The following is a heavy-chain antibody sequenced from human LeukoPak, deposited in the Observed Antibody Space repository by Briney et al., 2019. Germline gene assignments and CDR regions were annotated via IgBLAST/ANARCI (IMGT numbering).Heavy chain of an antibody. J-gene: IGHJ6*02. CDR3: ARPADHYYYGMDV. CDR2: ISSSGSTI. V-gene: IGHV3-48*03. CDR1: GFTFSSYE. Sequence: GGSLRLSCAASGFTFSSYEMNWVHQAPGKGLEWVSYISSSGSTIYYADSVKGRFTISRDNAKNSLSLQMNSLRAEDTAVYYCARPADHYYYGMDVWGQGTTVTVSS.